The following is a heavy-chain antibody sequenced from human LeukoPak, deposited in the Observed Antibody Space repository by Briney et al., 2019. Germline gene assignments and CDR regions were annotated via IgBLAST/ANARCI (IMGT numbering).Heavy chain of an antibody. CDR3: ATDAYSGELLY. Sequence: GASVKISCKASGYTFTDYNMHWVQQAPGKGLEWMGRVDPEDGETIYAEKFQGRVTITADTSTDTAYMELSSLRSEDTAVYYCATDAYSGELLYWGQGTLVTVSS. V-gene: IGHV1-69-2*01. J-gene: IGHJ4*02. D-gene: IGHD1-26*01. CDR1: GYTFTDYN. CDR2: VDPEDGET.